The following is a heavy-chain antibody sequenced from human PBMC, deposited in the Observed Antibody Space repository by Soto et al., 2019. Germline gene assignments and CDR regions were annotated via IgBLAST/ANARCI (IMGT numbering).Heavy chain of an antibody. CDR3: TRQGDRSSNGVFDN. J-gene: IGHJ4*02. CDR1: GGSVININCY. D-gene: IGHD6-13*01. CDR2: IFYTGNT. Sequence: LVIMCLTCTVSGGSVININCYRGWIRQPPGKGLEWIGNIFYTGNTFYNPSLKSRVTISVDTSKNQFSLELTSVTAADTAVYFCTRQGDRSSNGVFDNRGQGTLLTVSS. V-gene: IGHV4-39*01.